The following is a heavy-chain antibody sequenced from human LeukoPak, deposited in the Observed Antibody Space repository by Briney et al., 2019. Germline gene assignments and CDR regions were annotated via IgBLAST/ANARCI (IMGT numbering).Heavy chain of an antibody. J-gene: IGHJ4*02. Sequence: SGGSLRLSCAASGFIFSSYWMNWVRRAPGKGLEWLANIKEDGSKKYYVDSVKGRFTISRDNAKNSLYLQMDSLRAEDTAVYYCAILTRRDGNNPFDYRGQGTLVTVSS. CDR1: GFIFSSYW. V-gene: IGHV3-7*03. D-gene: IGHD5-24*01. CDR2: IKEDGSKK. CDR3: AILTRRDGNNPFDY.